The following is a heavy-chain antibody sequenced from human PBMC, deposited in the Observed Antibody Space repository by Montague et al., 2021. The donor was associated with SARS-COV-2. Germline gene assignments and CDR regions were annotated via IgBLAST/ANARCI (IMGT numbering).Heavy chain of an antibody. CDR1: GGSVSSGSCY. J-gene: IGHJ3*02. CDR2: IYYSGST. V-gene: IGHV4-39*01. CDR3: ARHGLAGITIFGVVTPRGGFDI. Sequence: ETLSLTCSVSGGSVSSGSCYWSWIRQPPGKGLEWIGSIYYSGSTYYNPSLKSRVTISVDTSKNQFSLKLSSVTAADTAVYYCARHGLAGITIFGVVTPRGGFDIWGQGTMVTVSS. D-gene: IGHD3-3*01.